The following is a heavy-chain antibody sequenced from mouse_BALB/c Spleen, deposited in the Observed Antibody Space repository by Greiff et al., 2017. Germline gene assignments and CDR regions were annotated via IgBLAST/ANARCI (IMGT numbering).Heavy chain of an antibody. Sequence: EVMLVESGGGLVQPGGSLRLSCATSGFTFTDYYMSWVRQPPGKALEWLGFIRNKANGYTTEYSASVKGRFTISRDNSQSILYLQMNTLRAEDSATYYCARVFITTATYYFDYWGQGTTLTVSS. J-gene: IGHJ2*01. CDR3: ARVFITTATYYFDY. CDR2: IRNKANGYTT. CDR1: GFTFTDYY. V-gene: IGHV7-3*02. D-gene: IGHD1-2*01.